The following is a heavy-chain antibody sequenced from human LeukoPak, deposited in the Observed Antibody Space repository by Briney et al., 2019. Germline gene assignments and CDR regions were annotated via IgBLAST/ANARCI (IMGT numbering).Heavy chain of an antibody. CDR3: AKDGLYGSGSYPGA. CDR2: IRYDGSNK. V-gene: IGHV3-30*02. J-gene: IGHJ4*02. Sequence: HAGGSLRLSCAASGFTFSSYGMSWVRQAPGKGLEWVAFIRYDGSNKYYADSVKGRFTISRDNSKNTLYLQMNSLRAEDTAVYYCAKDGLYGSGSYPGAWGQGTLVTVSS. D-gene: IGHD3-10*01. CDR1: GFTFSSYG.